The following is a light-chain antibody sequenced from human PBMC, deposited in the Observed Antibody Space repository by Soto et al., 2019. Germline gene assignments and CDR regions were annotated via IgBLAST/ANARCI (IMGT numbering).Light chain of an antibody. V-gene: IGLV3-21*02. CDR1: NIGSKT. J-gene: IGLJ1*01. Sequence: SYELTQPPSVSVAPGQTARITCGGNNIGSKTVNWYQQKPGQAPVLVVFGDNDRPSGIPERFSGFNSGNTAILAISKVDTGDEADYYCQVWDNNSDHFVFGTGTKVTVL. CDR3: QVWDNNSDHFV. CDR2: GDN.